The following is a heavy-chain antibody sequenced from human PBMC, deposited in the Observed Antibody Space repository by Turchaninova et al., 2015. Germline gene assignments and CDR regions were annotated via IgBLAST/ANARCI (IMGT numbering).Heavy chain of an antibody. J-gene: IGHJ4*02. CDR3: ARIRGYNYIPTGHLDY. CDR1: GGSISSRNYY. CDR2: IYFSGST. Sequence: QLQLQESGPGLVKPSETLSLTCTVSGGSISSRNYYWGWIRQPPEKGLEWIGNIYFSGSTYYHPSLKSRVTLSVYTSKGQVSLKLSSVTVADTAVYYCARIRGYNYIPTGHLDYGGQGALVTVSS. D-gene: IGHD3-16*01. V-gene: IGHV4-39*01.